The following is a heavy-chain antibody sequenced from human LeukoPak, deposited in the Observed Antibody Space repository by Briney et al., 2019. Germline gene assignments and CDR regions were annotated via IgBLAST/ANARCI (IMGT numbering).Heavy chain of an antibody. V-gene: IGHV1-69*05. CDR1: GGTFSSYA. D-gene: IGHD3-16*02. CDR2: IIPIFGTA. J-gene: IGHJ4*02. CDR3: ARALRLGELSFDY. Sequence: SVKVSCKASGGTFSSYAISWVRQAPGQGLEWMGGIIPIFGTANYAQKSQGRVTITTDESTSTAYMELSSLRSEDTAVYYCARALRLGELSFDYWGQGTLVTVSS.